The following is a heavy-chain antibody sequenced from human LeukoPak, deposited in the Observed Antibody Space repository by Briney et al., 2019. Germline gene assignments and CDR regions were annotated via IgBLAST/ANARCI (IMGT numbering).Heavy chain of an antibody. Sequence: SETLSLTCTVSGGSISSYYWSWIRQPPGKGLEWIGYIYYSGSTNYNPSLKSRVTISVDTSKNQFSLKLSSVTAADTAVYYCARLAVTTESYYYYGMDVWGQGTTVTVSS. J-gene: IGHJ6*02. D-gene: IGHD4-11*01. CDR2: IYYSGST. V-gene: IGHV4-59*08. CDR1: GGSISSYY. CDR3: ARLAVTTESYYYYGMDV.